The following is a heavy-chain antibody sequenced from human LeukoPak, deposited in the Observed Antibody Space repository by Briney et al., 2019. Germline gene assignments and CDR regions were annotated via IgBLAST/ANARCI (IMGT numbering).Heavy chain of an antibody. V-gene: IGHV1-46*01. D-gene: IGHD2-21*02. CDR2: INPSGDTT. CDR1: GFTFTTYF. CDR3: ARDRNGDQRANAFDI. Sequence: ASVKVSCKASGFTFTTYFMHWVRQAPGQGLEWMGKINPSGDTTTYAQKFQGRITMARDTSTSTVYMELSSLRSEDTAVYYCARDRNGDQRANAFDIWGQGTMVTVSS. J-gene: IGHJ3*02.